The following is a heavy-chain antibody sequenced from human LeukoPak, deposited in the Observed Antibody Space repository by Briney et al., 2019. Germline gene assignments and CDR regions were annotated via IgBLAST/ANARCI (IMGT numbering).Heavy chain of an antibody. J-gene: IGHJ4*02. CDR1: GFTFSSYS. CDR3: ARGPKGGFVVPPAAIPYDS. Sequence: PGGSLRLSCAGSGFTFSSYSMNWVRQAPGKGLEWVSSISSSHDYIYYADSVKGRFTISRDNAKNSVYLQMNSLTGEDTAVYYCARGPKGGFVVPPAAIPYDSWGQGTLVTVSS. D-gene: IGHD2-2*01. V-gene: IGHV3-21*01. CDR2: ISSSHDYI.